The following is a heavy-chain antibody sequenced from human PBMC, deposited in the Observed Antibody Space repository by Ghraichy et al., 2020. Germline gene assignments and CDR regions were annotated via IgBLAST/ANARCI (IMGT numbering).Heavy chain of an antibody. V-gene: IGHV4-39*07. CDR3: ARVSGFFDY. J-gene: IGHJ4*02. Sequence: ESLNISCTVSGGSISSSSYYWGWIRQPPGKGLEWIGSIYYSGSTYYNPSLKSRVTISVDTSKNQFSLKLSSVTAADTAVYYCARVSGFFDYWGQGTLVTVSS. CDR2: IYYSGST. CDR1: GGSISSSSYY.